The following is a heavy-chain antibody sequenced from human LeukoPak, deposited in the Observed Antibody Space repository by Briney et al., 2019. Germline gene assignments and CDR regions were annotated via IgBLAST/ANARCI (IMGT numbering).Heavy chain of an antibody. V-gene: IGHV3-9*01. J-gene: IGHJ4*02. Sequence: PGGSLRLSCAASGFTFDDYAMHRVRQAPGKGLEWVSGISWNSGSIGYADSVKGRFTISRDNAKNSLYLQMNSLRAEDTALYYCAKVSGGGYGSGSYLDYWGQGTLVTVSS. CDR3: AKVSGGGYGSGSYLDY. D-gene: IGHD3-10*01. CDR1: GFTFDDYA. CDR2: ISWNSGSI.